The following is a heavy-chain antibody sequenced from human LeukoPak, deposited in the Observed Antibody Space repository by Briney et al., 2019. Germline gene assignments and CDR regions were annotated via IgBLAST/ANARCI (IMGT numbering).Heavy chain of an antibody. J-gene: IGHJ3*02. CDR1: GYTFTGYY. CDR3: ARPITFVGAFDI. Sequence: ASVEVSCKTSGYTFTGYYMHWVRQAPGQGLEWMGWINPNSGGTNYAQKFQGRVTMTRDTSISTAYMELSRLRSDDTAVYYCARPITFVGAFDIWGQGTMVTVSS. D-gene: IGHD5-12*01. CDR2: INPNSGGT. V-gene: IGHV1-2*02.